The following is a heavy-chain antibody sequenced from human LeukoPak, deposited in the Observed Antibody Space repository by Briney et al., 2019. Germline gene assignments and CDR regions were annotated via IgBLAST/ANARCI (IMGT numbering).Heavy chain of an antibody. J-gene: IGHJ4*02. D-gene: IGHD3-10*01. CDR2: INHSGST. Sequence: SETLSLTCAVYGGSFSGYYWSWIRQPPGKGLEWIGEINHSGSTNYNPSLKSRVTISVDTSKNQFSLKLSSVTAADTAVYYRARRGRSGTTTTDYCGQGTLVTVSS. CDR3: ARRGRSGTTTTDY. V-gene: IGHV4-34*01. CDR1: GGSFSGYY.